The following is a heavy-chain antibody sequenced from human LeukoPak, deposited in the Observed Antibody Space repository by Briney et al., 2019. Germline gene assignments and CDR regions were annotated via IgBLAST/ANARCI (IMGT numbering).Heavy chain of an antibody. Sequence: GRSLRLSCAASGLTFSNYYMQWVGQAPGQGLEWVALLSYDGSDKYYADSVKGRFTIPRDNSKNQQYLQMNSLRIEDTAVCDCVMEPRRSSFDIWGQGTMVIVSS. D-gene: IGHD1-1*01. CDR2: LSYDGSDK. J-gene: IGHJ3*02. CDR3: VMEPRRSSFDI. V-gene: IGHV3-30*03. CDR1: GLTFSNYY.